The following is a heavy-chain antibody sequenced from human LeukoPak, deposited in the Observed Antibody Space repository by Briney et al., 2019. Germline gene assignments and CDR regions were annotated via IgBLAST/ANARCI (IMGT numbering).Heavy chain of an antibody. CDR1: GFSFRTYN. Sequence: PGRSLRLSCTASGFSFRTYNLHWVRQAPGKGLEWVAVISYNGGYIHYEDSVKGRFTISRDDSKSTLSLQMNSLRAEDTAVYYCATADRRYCSGGSCLMSYWGQGTLVTVSS. J-gene: IGHJ4*02. CDR3: ATADRRYCSGGSCLMSY. V-gene: IGHV3-33*01. D-gene: IGHD2-15*01. CDR2: ISYNGGYI.